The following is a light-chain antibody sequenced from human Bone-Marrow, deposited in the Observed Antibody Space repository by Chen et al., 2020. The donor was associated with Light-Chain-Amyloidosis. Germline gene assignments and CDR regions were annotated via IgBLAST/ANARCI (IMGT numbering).Light chain of an antibody. J-gene: IGKJ3*01. Sequence: TQSPGTLSLSPGETATLSCRTSQSVYTNLAWYQHKPGQAPRLLIYDASTRAAGIPARFSGSGSGTEFTLTISSLQSEDFAVYYCQQYNGRFTFGPGTKVDIK. CDR2: DAS. CDR3: QQYNGRFT. V-gene: IGKV3-15*01. CDR1: QSVYTN.